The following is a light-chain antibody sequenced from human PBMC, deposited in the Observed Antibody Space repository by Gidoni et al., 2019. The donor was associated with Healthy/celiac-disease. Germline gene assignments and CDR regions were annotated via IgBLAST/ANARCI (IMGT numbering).Light chain of an antibody. CDR3: QQRSNWPRGFT. Sequence: IVLTQSPATLSLSPGERATLSCRASQSVSSYLAWYQQKPGQAPRLLIHDASHRATGIPARFSGSGSGTDFTLTISSLEPEDFAVYYCQQRSNWPRGFTFGPGTKVDIK. CDR2: DAS. CDR1: QSVSSY. J-gene: IGKJ3*01. V-gene: IGKV3-11*01.